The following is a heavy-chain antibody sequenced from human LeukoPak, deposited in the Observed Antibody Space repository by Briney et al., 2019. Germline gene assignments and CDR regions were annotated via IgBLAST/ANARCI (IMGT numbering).Heavy chain of an antibody. CDR2: MNPNSGNT. J-gene: IGHJ4*02. Sequence: ASVKVSCKASGYTFTSYDINWVRQATGQGVEWMGWMNPNSGNTGYAQKFQGRVTMTRNTSISTAYMELSSLRSEDTAVYYCARGRGPPRRAVAGNLDYWGQGTLVTVSS. CDR1: GYTFTSYD. D-gene: IGHD6-19*01. V-gene: IGHV1-8*01. CDR3: ARGRGPPRRAVAGNLDY.